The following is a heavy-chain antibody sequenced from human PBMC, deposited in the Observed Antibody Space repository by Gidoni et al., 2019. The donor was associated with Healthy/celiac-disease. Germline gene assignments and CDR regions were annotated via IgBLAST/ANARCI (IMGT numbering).Heavy chain of an antibody. D-gene: IGHD3-22*01. CDR3: ARDYYDSSGNSPPDAFDI. CDR1: GFTFSYYY. Sequence: QVQLVESGGGLVKPGGSLRLSCAASGFTFSYYYMSWIRQAPGKGLEWVSYISSSSSYTNYADSVKGRFTISRDNAKNSLYLQMNSLRAEDTAVYYCARDYYDSSGNSPPDAFDIWGQGTMVTVSS. J-gene: IGHJ3*02. V-gene: IGHV3-11*05. CDR2: ISSSSSYT.